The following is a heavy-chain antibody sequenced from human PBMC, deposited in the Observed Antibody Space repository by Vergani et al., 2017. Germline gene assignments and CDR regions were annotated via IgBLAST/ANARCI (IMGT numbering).Heavy chain of an antibody. CDR1: GFTSSYYG. J-gene: IGHJ1*01. D-gene: IGHD1-1*01. V-gene: IGHV3-30*03. CDR3: ATKSCGTPGCQIEYFRE. Sequence: QVHLVESGGGVVQPGRSLRLSCVVSGFTSSYYGMHWVRQAPGKGLEWVAVISYDGTQKYYADSVKGRFTISRDNSKSTLYLQMNILRTEDTAVYYCATKSCGTPGCQIEYFREWGQGTLVTVSS. CDR2: ISYDGTQK.